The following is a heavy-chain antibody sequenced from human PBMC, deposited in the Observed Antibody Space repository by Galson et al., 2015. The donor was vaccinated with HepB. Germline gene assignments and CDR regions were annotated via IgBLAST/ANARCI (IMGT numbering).Heavy chain of an antibody. Sequence: SLRLSCAASGFTFSSYGMHWVRQAPGKGLEWVAVIWYDGSNKYYADSVKGRFTISRDNSKNTLYLQMNSLRAEDTAVYYCARDIEKVWELHGTDVNWFDPWGQGTLVTVSS. D-gene: IGHD1-26*01. J-gene: IGHJ5*02. CDR2: IWYDGSNK. CDR3: ARDIEKVWELHGTDVNWFDP. CDR1: GFTFSSYG. V-gene: IGHV3-33*01.